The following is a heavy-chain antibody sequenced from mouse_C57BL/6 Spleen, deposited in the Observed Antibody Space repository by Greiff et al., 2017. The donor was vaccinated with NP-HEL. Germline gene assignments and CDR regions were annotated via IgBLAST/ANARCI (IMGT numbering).Heavy chain of an antibody. CDR2: IDPSDSET. D-gene: IGHD2-1*01. J-gene: IGHJ3*01. CDR1: GYTFTSYW. CDR3: ARSGYGNQPFAY. V-gene: IGHV1-52*01. Sequence: QVQLQQPGAELVRPGSSVKLSCKASGYTFTSYWMHWVKQRPIQGLEWIGNIDPSDSETHYNQKFKDKATLTVDKSSSTAYMQLSSLTSEDSAVYYCARSGYGNQPFAYWGQGTLVTVSA.